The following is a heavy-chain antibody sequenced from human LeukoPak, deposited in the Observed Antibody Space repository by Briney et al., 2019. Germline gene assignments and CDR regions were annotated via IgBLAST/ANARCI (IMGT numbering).Heavy chain of an antibody. CDR2: IRYDGSNK. V-gene: IGHV3-30*02. D-gene: IGHD3-9*01. Sequence: GGSLRLSCAASGFTFSSYGMHWVRQAPGKGLEWVAFIRYDGSNKYYADSVKGRFTISRDNPKNTLYLQMNSLRAEDTAVYYCAKDSFSFYDILTGTGGGYFDYWGQGTLVTVSS. CDR1: GFTFSSYG. J-gene: IGHJ4*02. CDR3: AKDSFSFYDILTGTGGGYFDY.